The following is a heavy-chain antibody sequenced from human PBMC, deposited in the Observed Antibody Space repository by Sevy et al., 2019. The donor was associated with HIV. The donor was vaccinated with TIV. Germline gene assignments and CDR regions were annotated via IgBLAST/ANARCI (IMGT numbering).Heavy chain of an antibody. V-gene: IGHV4-59*08. Sequence: SETLSLTCTVSGDSINTYYWSWIRQPPGKGLEWIGSVSHSGNTNYNPPLKSRVSMSLDTSRNQFSLKVKSVTAADTAVYYCARLRWDLVVVPGATPGCYFDYWGQGTLVTVSS. CDR1: GDSINTYY. J-gene: IGHJ4*02. D-gene: IGHD2-2*01. CDR3: ARLRWDLVVVPGATPGCYFDY. CDR2: VSHSGNT.